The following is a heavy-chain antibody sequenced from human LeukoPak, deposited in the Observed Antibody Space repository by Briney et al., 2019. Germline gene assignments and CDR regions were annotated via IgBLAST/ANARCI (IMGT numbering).Heavy chain of an antibody. D-gene: IGHD3-10*01. CDR3: ARGTMVRGVIWSFDY. CDR1: GYTFNSYG. J-gene: IGHJ4*02. V-gene: IGHV1-18*01. CDR2: ISAYNGNT. Sequence: ASVTVSCKASGYTFNSYGISWVRQAPGQGLEWMGWISAYNGNTNYAQKLQGRVTMTTDTSTSTAYMELRSLRSDDTAVYYCARGTMVRGVIWSFDYWGQGTLVTVSS.